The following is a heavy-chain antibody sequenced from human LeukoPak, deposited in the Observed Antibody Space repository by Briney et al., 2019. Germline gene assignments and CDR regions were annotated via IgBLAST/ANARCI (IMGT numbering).Heavy chain of an antibody. CDR1: GFTFSSNG. Sequence: GWALRLSFAASGFTFSSNGRNWVRQARGKGLEGVAAISSSGGNTYYADCVKGRFTISRDNSKNTLFLQMNNLRVEDTAVYYCAKDRRPEGSYGYFDYCGQGTLVTVSS. J-gene: IGHJ4*02. V-gene: IGHV3-23*01. CDR2: ISSSGGNT. CDR3: AKDRRPEGSYGYFDY. D-gene: IGHD5-18*01.